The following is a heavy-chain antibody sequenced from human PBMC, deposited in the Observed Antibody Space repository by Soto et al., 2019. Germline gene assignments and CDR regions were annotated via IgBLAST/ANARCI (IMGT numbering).Heavy chain of an antibody. Sequence: QVQLVQSGDEVKKPGSSMKVSCKASGGTSSSYAINWVRQTPGPGLGLEWMGGIIPLFEAKSYAQKFKGRVTISEDKSTSTVYMELSRLTSEDTAVYYCAGGRTYYTGDSMSDFDYWGQETLVTVSS. V-gene: IGHV1-69*13. CDR1: GGTSSSYA. D-gene: IGHD4-17*01. J-gene: IGHJ4*02. CDR3: AGGRTYYTGDSMSDFDY. CDR2: IIPLFEAK.